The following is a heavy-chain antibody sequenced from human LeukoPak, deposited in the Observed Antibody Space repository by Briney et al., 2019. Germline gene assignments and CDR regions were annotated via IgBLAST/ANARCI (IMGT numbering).Heavy chain of an antibody. CDR1: GFTFSSYG. J-gene: IGHJ4*02. V-gene: IGHV3-30*02. CDR3: AKGPHYYGSGSFVDY. D-gene: IGHD3-10*01. Sequence: GGSLRLSCAASGFTFSSYGMHWVRQAPGKGLEWVALIRYDGSNKYYADSVKGRFAISRDNSKNTLYLQMNSLRAEDTAVYYCAKGPHYYGSGSFVDYWGQGTLVTVSS. CDR2: IRYDGSNK.